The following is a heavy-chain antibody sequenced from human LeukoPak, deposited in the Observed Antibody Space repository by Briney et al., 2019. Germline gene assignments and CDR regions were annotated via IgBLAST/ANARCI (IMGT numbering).Heavy chain of an antibody. V-gene: IGHV4-34*01. CDR3: ARPYYGGKAFDY. J-gene: IGHJ4*02. CDR1: GGSFSGYY. D-gene: IGHD4-23*01. Sequence: SETLSLTCAVYGGSFSGYYWSWIRQPPGKGLEWIGEINHSGSTNYNPSLKSRVTISVDTSENQFSLKLSSVTAADTAVYYCARPYYGGKAFDYWGQGTLVTVSS. CDR2: INHSGST.